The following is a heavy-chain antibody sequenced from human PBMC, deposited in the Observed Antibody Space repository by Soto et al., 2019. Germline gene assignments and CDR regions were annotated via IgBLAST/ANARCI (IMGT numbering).Heavy chain of an antibody. J-gene: IGHJ4*02. V-gene: IGHV4-4*07. CDR1: GGSISSYY. CDR3: ARGREGGSGWFVDY. CDR2: IYSSGST. D-gene: IGHD6-19*01. Sequence: PSETLSLTCTVSGGSISSYYWNWIRQPAGKGLEWIGRIYSSGSTNYNPSLKSRVTMSVDTSKNQFSLKLTSVTAADTVVYYCARGREGGSGWFVDYWGQGTLVTVSS.